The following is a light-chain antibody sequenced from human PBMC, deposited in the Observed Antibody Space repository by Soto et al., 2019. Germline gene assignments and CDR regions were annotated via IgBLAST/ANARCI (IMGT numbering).Light chain of an antibody. CDR2: AAS. CDR1: QGIRND. J-gene: IGKJ4*01. Sequence: AIQLTQSPASLSASVGDRVTITCRASQGIRNDLGWFQQKPGKAPKLLIYAASSLQTEVPSRFSGSGSGTYFTLTISSLQVEDFATYYCLQEYRYPLTFGGGTKVEI. V-gene: IGKV1-6*01. CDR3: LQEYRYPLT.